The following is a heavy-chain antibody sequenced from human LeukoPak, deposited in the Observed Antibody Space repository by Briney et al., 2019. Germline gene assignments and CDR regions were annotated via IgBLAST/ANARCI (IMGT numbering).Heavy chain of an antibody. CDR1: GFIFSNYN. CDR2: VSTSSTSI. J-gene: IGHJ4*02. CDR3: ARENYGDFDY. D-gene: IGHD4-17*01. V-gene: IGHV3-21*01. Sequence: GGSLRLSCAASGFIFSNYNMNWVRQAPGKGLEWVSSVSTSSTSIYYADSVKGRFTIAGDNAKNSLYLQMNSLRAEDTAVYYCARENYGDFDYWGPGTLVTVSS.